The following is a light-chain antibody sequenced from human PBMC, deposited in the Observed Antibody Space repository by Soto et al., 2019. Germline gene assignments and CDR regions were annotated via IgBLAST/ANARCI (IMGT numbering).Light chain of an antibody. V-gene: IGKV3-20*01. CDR3: QHYGNSPPSVT. J-gene: IGKJ3*01. CDR1: QSVGSN. Sequence: EIVLTQSPGTLSLSSGGRATLSCRASQSVGSNLAWYQQKPGQAPRLLIYGASTRATGIPARFSGSGSGTDFTLTINRLEPEDFAVYYCQHYGNSPPSVTFGPGTKVDI. CDR2: GAS.